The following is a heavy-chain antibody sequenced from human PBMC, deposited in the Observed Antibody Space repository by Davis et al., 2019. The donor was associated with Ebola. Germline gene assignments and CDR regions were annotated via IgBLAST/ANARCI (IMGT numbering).Heavy chain of an antibody. CDR2: IYYSGST. J-gene: IGHJ4*02. Sequence: SETLSLTCTVSGGSISSYYWSWIRQPPGKGLEWLGYIYYSGSTNYNPSLKSRVTISVDTSKNQFSLKLSSVTAADTAVYYCARGWRYYDSSGYYYGFDYWGQGTLVTVSS. CDR1: GGSISSYY. V-gene: IGHV4-59*01. CDR3: ARGWRYYDSSGYYYGFDY. D-gene: IGHD3-22*01.